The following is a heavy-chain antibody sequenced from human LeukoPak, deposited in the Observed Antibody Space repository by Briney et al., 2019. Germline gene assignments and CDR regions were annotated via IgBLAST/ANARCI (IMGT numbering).Heavy chain of an antibody. CDR3: AKGKARYCSGGSCYPPPFDY. V-gene: IGHV3-30-3*01. D-gene: IGHD2-15*01. CDR2: ITYDGSNN. CDR1: GFTFSSYA. Sequence: GGSLRLSCAASGFTFSSYAMHWVRQAPGKGLEWVAVITYDGSNNYYADSVKGRFTISRDNSKNALYLQMNSLRAEDTAVYYCAKGKARYCSGGSCYPPPFDYWGQGTLVTVSS. J-gene: IGHJ4*02.